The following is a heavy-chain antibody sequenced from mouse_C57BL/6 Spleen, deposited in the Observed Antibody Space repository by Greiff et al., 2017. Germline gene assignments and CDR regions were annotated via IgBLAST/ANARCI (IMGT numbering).Heavy chain of an antibody. V-gene: IGHV5-16*01. J-gene: IGHJ3*01. CDR3: ARGGGYDSAWFAY. Sequence: EVKLVESEGGLVQPGSSMKLSCTASGFTFSDYYMAWVRQVPEKGLEWVANINYDGSSTYYLDSLKSRFIISRDNAKNILYLQMSSLKSEDTATYYCARGGGYDSAWFAYWGQGTLVTVSA. D-gene: IGHD2-4*01. CDR2: INYDGSST. CDR1: GFTFSDYY.